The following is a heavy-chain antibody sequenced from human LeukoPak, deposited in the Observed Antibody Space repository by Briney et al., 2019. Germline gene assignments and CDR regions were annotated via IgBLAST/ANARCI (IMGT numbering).Heavy chain of an antibody. CDR3: AREQVVVGRGYYGMDV. V-gene: IGHV3-74*01. Sequence: GGSLRLSCAASGFTFSNYWMHWVRQAPGKGLVWVSRIDTGGSDTRHADSVKGRFTISRDNAKNTLYLQMNSLRAEDTAVYYCAREQVVVGRGYYGMDVWGQGTTVTVSS. D-gene: IGHD2-2*01. CDR2: IDTGGSDT. CDR1: GFTFSNYW. J-gene: IGHJ6*02.